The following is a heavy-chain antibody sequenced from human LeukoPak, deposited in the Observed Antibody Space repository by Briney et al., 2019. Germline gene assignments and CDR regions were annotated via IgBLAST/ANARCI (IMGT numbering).Heavy chain of an antibody. Sequence: ASVKVSCKASGYIFTAYYMYWVRQAPEQGLEWMGWINPNSGGTNYAQKFQGRVTMTRDTSISTAYMELSRLRSDDTAVYYCARDIYYYDSSGYWPFDYWGQGTLVTVSS. CDR3: ARDIYYYDSSGYWPFDY. CDR2: INPNSGGT. V-gene: IGHV1-2*02. J-gene: IGHJ4*02. CDR1: GYIFTAYY. D-gene: IGHD3-22*01.